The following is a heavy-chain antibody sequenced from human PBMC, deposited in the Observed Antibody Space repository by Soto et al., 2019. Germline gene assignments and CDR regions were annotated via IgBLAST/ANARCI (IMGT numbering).Heavy chain of an antibody. CDR3: AKDVAWELRAFDH. D-gene: IGHD1-26*01. J-gene: IGHJ4*02. CDR1: GFTFSSYA. CDR2: ISGSGGST. V-gene: IGHV3-23*01. Sequence: EVQLLESGGGLVQPGGSLRLSCAASGFTFSSYAMSWVRQAPGKGLEWVSVISGSGGSTYYADSVKGRFTISRDNSKNTLYLQMNSLRAEDTAVYYCAKDVAWELRAFDHWGQGTLVTVSS.